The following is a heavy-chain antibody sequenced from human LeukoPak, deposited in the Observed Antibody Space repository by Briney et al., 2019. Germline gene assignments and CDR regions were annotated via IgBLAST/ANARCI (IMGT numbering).Heavy chain of an antibody. D-gene: IGHD6-19*01. CDR1: GFTSTSYS. Sequence: PGGSLRLSCAASGFTSTSYSTNWVRQAPGEGLEWVSSISSRRSYIYYADSVKGRFPISRDNAKNTLYLQMNSLRAEDTAVYYCARSSWYSSGWDNDAFDIWGQGTMVTVSS. CDR2: ISSRRSYI. CDR3: ARSSWYSSGWDNDAFDI. J-gene: IGHJ3*02. V-gene: IGHV3-21*01.